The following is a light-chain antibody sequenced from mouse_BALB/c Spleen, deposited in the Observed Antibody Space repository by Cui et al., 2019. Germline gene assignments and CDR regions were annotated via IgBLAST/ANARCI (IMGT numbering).Light chain of an antibody. CDR1: QNVGSN. V-gene: IGKV6-15*01. CDR2: SAS. J-gene: IGKJ5*01. Sequence: DIVMTQSEKFMSTSAGDRVSVTCKASQNVGSNVDWYQQKPGESPKALIYSASYRYSGVPDRFTGSGSGTDFTLSISNVQSEDLAEYFCQQYNSYPLTFSAGTKLELK. CDR3: QQYNSYPLT.